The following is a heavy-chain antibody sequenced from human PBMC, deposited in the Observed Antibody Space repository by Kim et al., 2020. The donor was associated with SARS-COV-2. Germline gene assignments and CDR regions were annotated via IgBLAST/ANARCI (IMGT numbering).Heavy chain of an antibody. V-gene: IGHV1-3*01. CDR3: ARATYDYVWGGNPYFDY. D-gene: IGHD3-16*01. J-gene: IGHJ4*02. Sequence: FKGKVTITKDTSASTAYMELSSLRSEDTAVYYCARATYDYVWGGNPYFDYWGQGTLVTVSS.